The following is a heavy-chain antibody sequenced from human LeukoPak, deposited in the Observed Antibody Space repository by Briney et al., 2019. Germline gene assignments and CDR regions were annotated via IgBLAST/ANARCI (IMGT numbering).Heavy chain of an antibody. J-gene: IGHJ6*02. D-gene: IGHD5-12*01. CDR2: IYYSGST. CDR1: GGSISSYY. V-gene: IGHV4-59*01. Sequence: SETLSLTCTVSGGSISSYYWSWIRQPPGKRLEWIGYIYYSGSTNYNPSLKSRVTISVDTSKNQFSLKLSSVTAADTAVYYCARGTVDIVAGELTDYYYYGMDVWGQGTTVTVSS. CDR3: ARGTVDIVAGELTDYYYYGMDV.